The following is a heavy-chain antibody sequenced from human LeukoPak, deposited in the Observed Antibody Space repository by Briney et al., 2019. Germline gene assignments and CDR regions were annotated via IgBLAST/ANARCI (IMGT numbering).Heavy chain of an antibody. CDR1: GGSISSYY. CDR2: IYTSGST. D-gene: IGHD1-7*01. V-gene: IGHV4-4*07. CDR3: ARDPITGTTLEYWFDP. J-gene: IGHJ5*02. Sequence: SETLSLTCTVSGGSISSYYWSWIRQPAGKGLEWIGRIYTSGSTNYNPSLKSRVTMSVDTSKNQFSLKLSSVTAADTAVYYCARDPITGTTLEYWFDPWGQGTLVTVSS.